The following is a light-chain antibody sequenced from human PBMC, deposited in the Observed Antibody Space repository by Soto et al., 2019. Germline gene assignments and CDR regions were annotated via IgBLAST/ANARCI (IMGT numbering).Light chain of an antibody. CDR3: QQYNSYWT. Sequence: DIELTQSASTLSASFGDRVTITCRASQSISSWLAWYQQKPGKAPKVLIYDASSLESGVPSRFSGNGSGTEFTLTISSLKPDDFATYYCQQYNSYWTFGQGTKVDI. CDR1: QSISSW. V-gene: IGKV1-5*01. J-gene: IGKJ1*01. CDR2: DAS.